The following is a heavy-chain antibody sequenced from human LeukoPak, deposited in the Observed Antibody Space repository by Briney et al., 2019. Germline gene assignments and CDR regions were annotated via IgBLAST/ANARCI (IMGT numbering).Heavy chain of an antibody. J-gene: IGHJ4*02. V-gene: IGHV4-59*08. CDR3: AISEDDSSGYYSDY. D-gene: IGHD3-22*01. CDR1: GGSISSYY. CDR2: IYYSGST. Sequence: PSETLSLTCTVSGGSISSYYWSWIRQPPGKGLEWSGYIYYSGSTNYNPSLKSRVTISVDTSKNQFSLKLSSVIAADTAVYYCAISEDDSSGYYSDYWGQGTLVTVSS.